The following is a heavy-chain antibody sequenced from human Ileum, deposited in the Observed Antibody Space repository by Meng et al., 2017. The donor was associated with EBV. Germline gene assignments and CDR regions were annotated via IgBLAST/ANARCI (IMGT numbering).Heavy chain of an antibody. CDR1: GYTFINHD. D-gene: IGHD3-16*01. Sequence: QGQLVQSVAEGKEPGASVKVSCKASGYTFINHDINWVRQAAGQGLESIGWMNSYTGNAGYAQKFRGRVTMTRDTSINTAYLEVISLTSEDTAVYYCARGSGAGGRDWFDPWGQGTLVTVSS. V-gene: IGHV1-8*01. CDR3: ARGSGAGGRDWFDP. J-gene: IGHJ5*02. CDR2: MNSYTGNA.